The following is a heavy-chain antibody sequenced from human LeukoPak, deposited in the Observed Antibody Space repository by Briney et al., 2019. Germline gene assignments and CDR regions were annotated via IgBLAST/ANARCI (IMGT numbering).Heavy chain of an antibody. V-gene: IGHV4-59*01. CDR3: ARQGYYYYYGMDV. CDR1: GGSMSSYY. CDR2: IYYSGST. Sequence: PSETLSLTCTVSGGSMSSYYWSWIRQPPGKGLEWIGYIYYSGSTKYNPSLKSRATISVDTSKNRFSLKLSSVTAADTAVYYCARQGYYYYYGMDVGGQGTTVTVSS. J-gene: IGHJ6*02.